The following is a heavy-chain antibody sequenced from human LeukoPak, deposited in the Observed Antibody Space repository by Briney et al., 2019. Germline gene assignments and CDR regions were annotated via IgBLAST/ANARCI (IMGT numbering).Heavy chain of an antibody. J-gene: IGHJ4*02. CDR1: GFTFSSYA. V-gene: IGHV3-23*01. CDR2: ISGSGGST. D-gene: IGHD3-3*01. CDR3: AKDQSVRFLEWLSHYNLFDY. Sequence: GGSLRLSCAASGFTFSSYAMSWVRQAPGKGLEWVSAISGSGGSTYYADSVKGRFTISRDNSTNTLYLQMNSLRAEDTAVYYCAKDQSVRFLEWLSHYNLFDYWGQGTLVTVSS.